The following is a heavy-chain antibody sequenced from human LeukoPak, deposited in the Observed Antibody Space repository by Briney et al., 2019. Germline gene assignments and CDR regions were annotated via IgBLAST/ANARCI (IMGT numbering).Heavy chain of an antibody. CDR1: GGSISSSNY. CDR3: ATQDGSGTLDYFYYYYYMDV. D-gene: IGHD3-10*01. Sequence: SETLSLTCTVSGGSISSSNYWGWIRQPPGKGLEWIGIIYYSGSTYSNPSLKSRVTISVDTSKNQFSLKLSSVTAADTAVYYCATQDGSGTLDYFYYYYYMDVWGKGTTVTISS. CDR2: IYYSGST. J-gene: IGHJ6*03. V-gene: IGHV4-39*07.